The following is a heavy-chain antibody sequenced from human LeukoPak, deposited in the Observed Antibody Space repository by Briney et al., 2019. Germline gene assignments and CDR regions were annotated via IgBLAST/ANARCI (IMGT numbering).Heavy chain of an antibody. CDR3: ARVSSSGDYFGRDNLNWFDP. CDR2: INPNSGGT. D-gene: IGHD3-22*01. J-gene: IGHJ5*02. Sequence: ASVKVSCKASGYTFTGYYMHWVRQAPGQGLEWMGWINPNSGGTNYAQKFQGRVTMTSDTSISTAYMELSRLRSDDTAVYYCARVSSSGDYFGRDNLNWFDPWGQGTLVTVSS. CDR1: GYTFTGYY. V-gene: IGHV1-2*02.